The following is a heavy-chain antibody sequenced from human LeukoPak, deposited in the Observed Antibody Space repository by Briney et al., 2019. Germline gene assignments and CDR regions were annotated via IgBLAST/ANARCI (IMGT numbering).Heavy chain of an antibody. CDR1: GGSISSYY. Sequence: PSETLSLTCTVSGGSISSYYYSWIRQPAGKGLEWIGRMYTSGSSNYNPSLKSRLTMSVDTSKNQFSLKLSSVTAADTAVYYCARLGQLVRKRFDPWGQGTLVTVSS. J-gene: IGHJ5*02. CDR2: MYTSGSS. V-gene: IGHV4-4*07. D-gene: IGHD6-13*01. CDR3: ARLGQLVRKRFDP.